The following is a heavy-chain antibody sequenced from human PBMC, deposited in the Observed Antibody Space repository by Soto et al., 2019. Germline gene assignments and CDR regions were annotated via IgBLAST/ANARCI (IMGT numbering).Heavy chain of an antibody. J-gene: IGHJ3*02. CDR2: ISGSAGST. V-gene: IGHV3-23*01. CDR3: AKDGGVRGLNEAFEI. CDR1: GFIFSTYD. Sequence: EVQLLESGGGLVQPGGSLRLSCAASGFIFSTYDMSWVRQAPGKGLEWVSTISGSAGSTKYADSVKGRFTISRDNSKNTLYLQMNSLRAEDTAVFYCAKDGGVRGLNEAFEIWGQGTMVTVSS. D-gene: IGHD3-10*01.